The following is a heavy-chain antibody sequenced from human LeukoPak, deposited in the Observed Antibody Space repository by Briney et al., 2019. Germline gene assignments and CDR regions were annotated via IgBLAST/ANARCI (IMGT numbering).Heavy chain of an antibody. CDR1: GGSFNDYY. CDR2: INLRGST. CDR3: ARFGGFGELPKPFDY. D-gene: IGHD3-10*01. Sequence: SETLSLTCAVYGGSFNDYYWNWIRQPPGKGLEWIGEINLRGSTTYNPSLKSRVTISVDTSKNQFSLKLSSVTAADTAVYYCARFGGFGELPKPFDYWGQGTLVTVSS. J-gene: IGHJ4*02. V-gene: IGHV4-34*01.